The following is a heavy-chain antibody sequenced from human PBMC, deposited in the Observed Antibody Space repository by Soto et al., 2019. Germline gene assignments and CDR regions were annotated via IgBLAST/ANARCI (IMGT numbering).Heavy chain of an antibody. J-gene: IGHJ6*02. CDR1: GGTFSSYA. V-gene: IGHV1-69*13. D-gene: IGHD2-2*01. Sequence: ASVKVSCKASGGTFSSYAISWVRQAPGQGLEWMGGIIPIFGTANYAQKFQGRVTITADESTSTAYMELSSLRSEDTAVYYCARDIVVVPSSSIKYYHYYGMDVWGQGTTVTVSS. CDR2: IIPIFGTA. CDR3: ARDIVVVPSSSIKYYHYYGMDV.